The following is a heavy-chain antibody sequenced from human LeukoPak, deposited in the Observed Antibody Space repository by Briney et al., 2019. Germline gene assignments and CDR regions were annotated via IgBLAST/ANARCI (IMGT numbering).Heavy chain of an antibody. Sequence: SETLSLTCTVYGGSFSGYYWSWIRQPPGKGPEWIGEINHSGSTNYNPSLKSRVTISVDTSKNQFSLTLTSVNAADTAVYYCARGGYKLRGYSYGTILDYWGQGTLVTVPS. J-gene: IGHJ4*02. CDR3: ARGGYKLRGYSYGTILDY. V-gene: IGHV4-34*01. CDR1: GGSFSGYY. D-gene: IGHD5-18*01. CDR2: INHSGST.